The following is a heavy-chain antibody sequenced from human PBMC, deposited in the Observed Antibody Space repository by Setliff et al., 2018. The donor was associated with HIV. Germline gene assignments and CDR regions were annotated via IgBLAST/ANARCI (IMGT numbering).Heavy chain of an antibody. J-gene: IGHJ4*02. V-gene: IGHV4-39*01. D-gene: IGHD3-10*01. Sequence: PSETLSLTCTVSGGSISSSSYYWGWIRQPPGKGLEWIGTIHYSGSTYYNPSLKSRVTISVDTSKNQLSRKLSSVTAADTAVYYCASGGVFFGELYFDYRGQGTLVTVSS. CDR2: IHYSGST. CDR3: ASGGVFFGELYFDY. CDR1: GGSISSSSYY.